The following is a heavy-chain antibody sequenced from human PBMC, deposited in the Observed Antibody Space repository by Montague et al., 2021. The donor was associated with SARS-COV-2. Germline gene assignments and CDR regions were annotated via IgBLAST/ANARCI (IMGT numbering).Heavy chain of an antibody. D-gene: IGHD3-9*01. Sequence: SLRLSCAASGLTFSSYAMHWVRQAPGKGLEWVAVISYDGSNKYYADSVKGRFTISRDNSKNTLYLQMNSLRAEDTAVYYCARDPPYFDSGGFLDYWGQGTLVTVSS. V-gene: IGHV3-30-3*01. CDR2: ISYDGSNK. CDR3: ARDPPYFDSGGFLDY. CDR1: GLTFSSYA. J-gene: IGHJ4*02.